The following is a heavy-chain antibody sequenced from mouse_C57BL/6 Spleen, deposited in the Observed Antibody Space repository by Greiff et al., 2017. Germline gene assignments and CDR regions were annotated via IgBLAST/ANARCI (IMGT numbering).Heavy chain of an antibody. CDR3: ARSGGYDGGMDY. Sequence: VQLQQSGPELVKPGASVKISCKASGYTFTDYYMNWVKQSHGKSLEWIGDINPNNGGTSYNQKFKGKATLPVDKASSTAYMELRSLTSEDAAVYYCARSGGYDGGMDYWGQGTSVTVSS. J-gene: IGHJ4*01. V-gene: IGHV1-26*01. CDR2: INPNNGGT. D-gene: IGHD2-2*01. CDR1: GYTFTDYY.